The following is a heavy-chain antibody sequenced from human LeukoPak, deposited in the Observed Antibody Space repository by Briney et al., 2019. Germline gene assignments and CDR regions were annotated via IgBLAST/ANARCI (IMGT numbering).Heavy chain of an antibody. CDR3: ARLNGRANYYGSH. CDR2: IYYSGST. Sequence: MPSETLSLTCTVSSGSISSYYWSWIRQPPGKGLEWIGSIYYSGSTYYNPSLKSRVTISVDTSKNQFSLKLSSVTAADTAVYYCARLNGRANYYGSHWGQGTLVTVSS. V-gene: IGHV4-39*01. CDR1: SGSISSYY. J-gene: IGHJ4*02. D-gene: IGHD3-10*01.